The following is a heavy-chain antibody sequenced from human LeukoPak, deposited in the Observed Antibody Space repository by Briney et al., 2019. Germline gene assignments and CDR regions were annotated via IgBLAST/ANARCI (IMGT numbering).Heavy chain of an antibody. CDR2: ISHDGSNK. CDR1: GFTFSSYG. Sequence: GGSLRLSCAASGFTFSSYGMHWVRQAPGKGLEWVAVISHDGSNKYYADSVKGRFTISRDNSKNTLYLQMNSLRAEDTAVYYCAKDAQWAFDYWGQETLVTVST. CDR3: AKDAQWAFDY. D-gene: IGHD1-26*01. J-gene: IGHJ4*02. V-gene: IGHV3-30*18.